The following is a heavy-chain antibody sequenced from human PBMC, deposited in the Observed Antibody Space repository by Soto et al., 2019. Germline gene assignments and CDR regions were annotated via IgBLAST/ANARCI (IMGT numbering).Heavy chain of an antibody. Sequence: AAVKVSCKVSGYTLTELSMHWVRQGPGKGLEWMGGFDPEDGETIYAQKFQGRVTMTEDTSTDTAYMELSSLRSEDTAVYSCATSMFWSGYYHYYYYGMDVWGQGTTVTVSS. D-gene: IGHD3-3*01. V-gene: IGHV1-24*01. CDR3: ATSMFWSGYYHYYYYGMDV. J-gene: IGHJ6*02. CDR1: GYTLTELS. CDR2: FDPEDGET.